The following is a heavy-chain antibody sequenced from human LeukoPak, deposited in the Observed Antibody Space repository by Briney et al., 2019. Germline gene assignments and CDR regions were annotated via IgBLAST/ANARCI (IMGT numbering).Heavy chain of an antibody. J-gene: IGHJ4*02. CDR2: INWNGGKI. D-gene: IGHD1-26*01. Sequence: GGSLRLSCAASGFTFDDYAMHWIRHAPGKGLEWVSGINWNGGKIGYADSVKGRFTISRDSAKNSLYLQMNSLRAEDTAVYYCARDFGGSYYPDFDYWGQGTLVTVSS. CDR3: ARDFGGSYYPDFDY. V-gene: IGHV3-9*01. CDR1: GFTFDDYA.